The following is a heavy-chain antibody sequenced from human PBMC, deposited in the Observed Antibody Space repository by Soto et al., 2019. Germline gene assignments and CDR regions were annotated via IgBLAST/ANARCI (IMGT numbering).Heavy chain of an antibody. J-gene: IGHJ4*02. CDR1: GYTFSTHG. CDR2: ISAFNGNS. CDR3: AKGVYDYTF. V-gene: IGHV1-18*01. Sequence: QLQLVQSGAEVKRPGASVKVSCKASGYTFSTHGITWVRQAPGQGLEWMGWISAFNGNSKYAQKFQGRATMTTDTSTATAYMELRSLRFDDTAVYYCAKGVYDYTFWGQGTLVTVSS. D-gene: IGHD4-4*01.